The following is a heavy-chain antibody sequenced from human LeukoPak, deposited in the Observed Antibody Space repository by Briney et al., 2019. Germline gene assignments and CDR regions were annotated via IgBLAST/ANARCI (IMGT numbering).Heavy chain of an antibody. Sequence: PGRSLRLSCAASGFTFDDYAMHWVRQAPGEGLEWVSGINWNGGSTGYADSVKGRFTISRDSAKNSLYLQMNSLRAEDTALYYCARSVAASRDYWGQGTLVTVSS. CDR3: ARSVAASRDY. V-gene: IGHV3-20*04. D-gene: IGHD2-15*01. CDR1: GFTFDDYA. J-gene: IGHJ4*02. CDR2: INWNGGST.